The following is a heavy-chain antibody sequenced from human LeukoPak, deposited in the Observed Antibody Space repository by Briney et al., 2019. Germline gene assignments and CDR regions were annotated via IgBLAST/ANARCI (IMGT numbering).Heavy chain of an antibody. V-gene: IGHV4-39*01. CDR3: ARQPSGSYYSWFDP. J-gene: IGHJ5*02. CDR1: GGSISSSSYY. Sequence: PSETLSLTCTVSGGSISSSSYYWGWIRQPPGKGLEWIGRIYTSGSTNYNPSLKSRVTISVDTSKNQFSLKLSSVTAADTAVYYCARQPSGSYYSWFDPWGQGTLVTVSS. D-gene: IGHD1-26*01. CDR2: IYTSGST.